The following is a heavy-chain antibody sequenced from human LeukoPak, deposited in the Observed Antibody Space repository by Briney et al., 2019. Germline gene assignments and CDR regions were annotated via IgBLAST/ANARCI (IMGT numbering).Heavy chain of an antibody. CDR2: IYYSGST. CDR1: GGSVSSGSYY. CDR3: ARVVYAGAPYFDY. D-gene: IGHD2-8*02. V-gene: IGHV4-61*01. J-gene: IGHJ4*02. Sequence: SETLSLTCTVSGGSVSSGSYYWSWIRQPPGKGLEWIGYIYYSGSTNYNPSLKSRVTISVDTSKNQFSLKLSSVSAADTAVYYCARVVYAGAPYFDYWGQGTLVTVSS.